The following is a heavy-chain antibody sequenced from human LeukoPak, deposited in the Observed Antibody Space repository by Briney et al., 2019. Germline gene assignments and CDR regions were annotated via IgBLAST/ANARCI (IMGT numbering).Heavy chain of an antibody. V-gene: IGHV1-18*04. CDR2: ISAYNGNT. D-gene: IGHD3-10*01. CDR1: GYTFTGYY. Sequence: ASVKVSCKASGYTFTGYYMHWVRQAPGQGLEWMGWISAYNGNTNYAQKLQGRVTMTTDTSTSTAYMELRSLRSDDTAVYYCARDRGYAFDIWGQGTMVTVSS. J-gene: IGHJ3*02. CDR3: ARDRGYAFDI.